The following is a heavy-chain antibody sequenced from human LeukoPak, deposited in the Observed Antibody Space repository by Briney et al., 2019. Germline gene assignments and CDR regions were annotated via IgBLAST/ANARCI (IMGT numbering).Heavy chain of an antibody. CDR3: ARSEDSSSFNWFDP. V-gene: IGHV1-18*01. J-gene: IGHJ5*02. Sequence: ASVKVSCKASGYTFTSYGISWVRQAPGQGLEWMGWISAYNGNTNYAQKLQGRVTMTTDTSTSTAYMELRSLRSEDTAVYHCARSEDSSSFNWFDPWGQGTLVTVSS. CDR1: GYTFTSYG. CDR2: ISAYNGNT. D-gene: IGHD6-13*01.